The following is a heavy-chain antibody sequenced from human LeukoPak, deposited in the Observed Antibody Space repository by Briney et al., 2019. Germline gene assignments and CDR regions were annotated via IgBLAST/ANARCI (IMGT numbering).Heavy chain of an antibody. D-gene: IGHD2-21*01. CDR1: GGTFSSYA. CDR3: ARAAIYPAYYFDY. J-gene: IGHJ4*02. Sequence: ASVKVSCKASGGTFSSYAISWVRQAPGQGLEWMGRIIPILGIANYAQKFQGRVTITADKSTSTAYMELSSLRSEDTAVYYRARAAIYPAYYFDYWGQGTLVTVSS. V-gene: IGHV1-69*04. CDR2: IIPILGIA.